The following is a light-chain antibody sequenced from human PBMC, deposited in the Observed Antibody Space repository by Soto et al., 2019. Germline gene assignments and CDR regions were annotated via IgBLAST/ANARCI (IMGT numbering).Light chain of an antibody. V-gene: IGLV2-14*01. Sequence: QSALTQPASVSGSPGQSITISCTGTSSDVGGYDYVSWYQQHPGKAPKLMIYEVTNRPSGVSIRFSASKSGDTASLTIPGLQAEDEADYYCSSYTSSSTFVFGPGTKVTVL. CDR1: SSDVGGYDY. CDR2: EVT. CDR3: SSYTSSSTFV. J-gene: IGLJ1*01.